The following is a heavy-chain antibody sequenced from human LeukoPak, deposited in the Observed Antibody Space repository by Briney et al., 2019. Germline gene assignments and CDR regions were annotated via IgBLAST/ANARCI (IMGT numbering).Heavy chain of an antibody. CDR1: GFTFSSYA. CDR2: ISGSGGST. D-gene: IGHD5-24*01. J-gene: IGHJ4*02. CDR3: AKAPLLSERATITLS. Sequence: GGSLRLSCAASGFTFSSYAMRWVRQAPGKGLEWVSAISGSGGSTYYADSVKGRFTISRDNSKNTLYPQMNSLRAEDTAVYYCAKAPLLSERATITLSWGQGTLVTVSS. V-gene: IGHV3-23*01.